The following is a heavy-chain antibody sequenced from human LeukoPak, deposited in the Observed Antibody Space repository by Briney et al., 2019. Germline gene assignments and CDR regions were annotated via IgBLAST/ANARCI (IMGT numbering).Heavy chain of an antibody. Sequence: SETLSLTCTVSGDSISSYYWSWIRQPPGKGLEWIGYIYYSGSTKYNPSLKSRVTISVDTSKSQFSLKLSSVTAADTAVYYCARDRQATTAYDAFDIWGRGTMVTVSS. J-gene: IGHJ3*02. D-gene: IGHD4-17*01. V-gene: IGHV4-59*01. CDR1: GDSISSYY. CDR2: IYYSGST. CDR3: ARDRQATTAYDAFDI.